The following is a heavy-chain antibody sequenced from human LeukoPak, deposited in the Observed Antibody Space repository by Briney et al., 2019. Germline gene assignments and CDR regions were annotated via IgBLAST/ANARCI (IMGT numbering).Heavy chain of an antibody. D-gene: IGHD2-2*02. V-gene: IGHV3-72*01. CDR2: SRNEANSYTT. CDR3: ARGLDTDF. J-gene: IGHJ4*02. Sequence: PGGSLRLSCAASGFTFSDYYMDWVRQAPEKGLEWVGRSRNEANSYTTEYAASEKGRFTISRDDSKKLLYLQMNSLRTEDTAVYFCARGLDTDFWGQGTLVTVSS. CDR1: GFTFSDYY.